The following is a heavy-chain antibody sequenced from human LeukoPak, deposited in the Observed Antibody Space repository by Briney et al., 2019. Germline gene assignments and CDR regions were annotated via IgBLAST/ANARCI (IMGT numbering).Heavy chain of an antibody. CDR2: IIPVFGTA. J-gene: IGHJ4*02. V-gene: IGHV1-69*13. CDR1: GGTFSSYA. D-gene: IGHD3-22*01. Sequence: SVKVSCKASGGTFSSYAISWVRQAPGQGLEWMGGIIPVFGTANYAQKFQGRVTITADESTSTAYMELSSLRSEDTAVYYCATDAAYDSSGYYAHWGQGTLVTVSS. CDR3: ATDAAYDSSGYYAH.